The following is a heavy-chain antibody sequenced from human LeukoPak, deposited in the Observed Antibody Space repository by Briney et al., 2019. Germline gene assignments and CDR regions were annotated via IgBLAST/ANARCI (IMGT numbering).Heavy chain of an antibody. Sequence: SETLSLTCTVSGGSISSSSYFWGWIRQPPGKGLEWIGSIYYSGSTYYNPSLKSRVTISVDTSKNQFSLKLTSATAADTAVYYCARRSGFWSGYYLFDYWGQGTLVTVSS. CDR1: GGSISSSSYF. CDR2: IYYSGST. CDR3: ARRSGFWSGYYLFDY. D-gene: IGHD3-3*01. J-gene: IGHJ4*02. V-gene: IGHV4-39*01.